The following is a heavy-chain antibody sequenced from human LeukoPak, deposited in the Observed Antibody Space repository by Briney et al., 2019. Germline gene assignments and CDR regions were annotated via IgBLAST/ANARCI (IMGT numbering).Heavy chain of an antibody. D-gene: IGHD3-9*01. J-gene: IGHJ4*02. CDR3: TTLQYFDWSPDY. Sequence: PGGSLRLSCAASGFTFSNAWMSWVRQAPGKGLEWVGRIKSKTDGGTTDYAAPVKGRFTISRDDSKNTLYLQMNSLRTEDTAVYYCTTLQYFDWSPDYWGQGTLVTVSS. CDR1: GFTFSNAW. CDR2: IKSKTDGGTT. V-gene: IGHV3-15*01.